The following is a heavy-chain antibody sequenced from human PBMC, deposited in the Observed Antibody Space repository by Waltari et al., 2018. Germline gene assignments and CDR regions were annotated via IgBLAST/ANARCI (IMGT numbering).Heavy chain of an antibody. CDR3: AREDLAVRKTGGFDY. D-gene: IGHD6-19*01. V-gene: IGHV4-61*02. J-gene: IGHJ4*02. CDR1: GDSISSADYY. Sequence: QVLLQESGPGLVQASQTLSLTCTVSGDSISSADYYWSWIRRPAGKEMQWIGRVSSTGGANYDPSLKRRATISVESSKNEFSLSLTSVTAADTATDYCAREDLAVRKTGGFDYWGQGVMVSVSS. CDR2: VSSTGGA.